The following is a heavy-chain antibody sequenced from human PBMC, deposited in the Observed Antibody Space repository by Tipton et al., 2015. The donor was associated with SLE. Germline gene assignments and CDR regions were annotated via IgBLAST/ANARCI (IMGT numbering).Heavy chain of an antibody. CDR2: INGGGYRT. V-gene: IGHV3-23*01. J-gene: IGHJ3*02. D-gene: IGHD6-6*01. CDR3: ARVGVAAHPDAFDI. CDR1: GFSFSTYA. Sequence: SLRLSCAASGFSFSTYAMTWVRQAPGRGLEWVSTINGGGYRTYYADSVKGRFTISRDNAKNSLYLQMNSLRAEDTAVYYCARVGVAAHPDAFDIWGQGTMVTVSS.